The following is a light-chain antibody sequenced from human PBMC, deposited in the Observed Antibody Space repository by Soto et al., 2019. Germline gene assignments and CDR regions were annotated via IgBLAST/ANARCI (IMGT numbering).Light chain of an antibody. CDR3: QKRGSWPLT. J-gene: IGKJ4*01. CDR1: QSVSSF. Sequence: EVVLTQSPGTLSLSPGERATLSCRASQSVSSFLAWYQQQPGQAPRLLIYDASNRATGIPAMFSGSGSGTDFPLTISSLEHEDVAVYYCQKRGSWPLTFGGGTKVEI. V-gene: IGKV3-11*01. CDR2: DAS.